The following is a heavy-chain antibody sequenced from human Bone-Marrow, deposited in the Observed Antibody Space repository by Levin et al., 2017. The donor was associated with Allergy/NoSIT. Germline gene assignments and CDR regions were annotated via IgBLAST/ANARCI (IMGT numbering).Heavy chain of an antibody. Sequence: GESLKISCAASGLSFSNYDMNWVRQAPGKGLEWVSSISGGSSRIYYADSVKGRFTISRDNAKNSLYLQMNSLRVEDTAGYYCASWAMFYYDGSDFDYFYYGMDVWGQGTTVTVSS. J-gene: IGHJ6*02. D-gene: IGHD3-16*01. CDR1: GLSFSNYD. V-gene: IGHV3-21*06. CDR3: ASWAMFYYDGSDFDYFYYGMDV. CDR2: ISGGSSRI.